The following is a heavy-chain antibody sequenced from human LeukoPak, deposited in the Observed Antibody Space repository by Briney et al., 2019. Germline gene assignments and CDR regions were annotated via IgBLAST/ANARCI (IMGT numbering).Heavy chain of an antibody. D-gene: IGHD4/OR15-4a*01. CDR3: AKREGATRAFDM. CDR2: ISGSGGST. V-gene: IGHV3-23*01. Sequence: GGSLRLSCAASGFTFSSYAMSWVRQAPGKGLEWVSAISGSGGSTYYADSVKGRFTISRDNSKNTLYLQMNSLRAEDTGVYYCAKREGATRAFDMWGQGTMVTVSS. CDR1: GFTFSSYA. J-gene: IGHJ3*02.